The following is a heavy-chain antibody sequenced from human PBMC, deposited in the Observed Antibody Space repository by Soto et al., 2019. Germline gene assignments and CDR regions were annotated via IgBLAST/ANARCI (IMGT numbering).Heavy chain of an antibody. CDR3: ARGGGTDYYYYMDV. J-gene: IGHJ6*03. D-gene: IGHD1-1*01. CDR2: INHSGST. V-gene: IGHV4-34*01. CDR1: GGSFSGYY. Sequence: SETLSLTCAVYGGSFSGYYWSWIRQPPGKGLEWIGEINHSGSTNYNPSLKSRATISVDTSKNQFSLKLSSVTAADTAVYYCARGGGTDYYYYMDVWGKGTTVTVSS.